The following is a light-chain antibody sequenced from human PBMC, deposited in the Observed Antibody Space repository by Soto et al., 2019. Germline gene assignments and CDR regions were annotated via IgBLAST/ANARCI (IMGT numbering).Light chain of an antibody. Sequence: QSVLTQPASVSGSPGQSITISCTGTSSDVCSYNFVSWYQQLPGKAPKLMIYEVSNRPSGVSNRFSGSKSGNTASLTISGLQAEDEADYYCSSYTTSSNYVFGSGTKSPS. CDR1: SSDVCSYNF. CDR3: SSYTTSSNYV. CDR2: EVS. V-gene: IGLV2-14*01. J-gene: IGLJ1*01.